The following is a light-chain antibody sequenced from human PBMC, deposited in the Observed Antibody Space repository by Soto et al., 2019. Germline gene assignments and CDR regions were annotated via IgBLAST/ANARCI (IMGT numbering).Light chain of an antibody. CDR2: AVS. Sequence: QSALTQPPSASGSPGQSVTISCTGTSSDVGGYNSVSWYQRHPGKAPKLMIYAVSRRPSRVPDRFSGSKSGNTASLTVSGLQAEDEADYYCSSYSGSINVVFGGGTELTVL. J-gene: IGLJ2*01. CDR1: SSDVGGYNS. V-gene: IGLV2-8*01. CDR3: SSYSGSINVV.